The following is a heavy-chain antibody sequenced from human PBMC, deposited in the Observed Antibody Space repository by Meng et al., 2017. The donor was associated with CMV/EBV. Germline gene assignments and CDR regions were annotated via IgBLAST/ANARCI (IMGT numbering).Heavy chain of an antibody. CDR3: ARKGTFGGAVGAFDY. V-gene: IGHV1-69*12. J-gene: IGHJ4*02. CDR2: IIPIFGTA. Sequence: QVQLVQSGAEVTKXXSXVKVSXXASGGTFSSYAISWVRQAPGQGLEWMGGIIPIFGTANYAQKFQGRVTITADESTSTAYMELSSLRSEDTAVYYCARKGTFGGAVGAFDYWGQGPLVIVSS. CDR1: GGTFSSYA. D-gene: IGHD3-16*01.